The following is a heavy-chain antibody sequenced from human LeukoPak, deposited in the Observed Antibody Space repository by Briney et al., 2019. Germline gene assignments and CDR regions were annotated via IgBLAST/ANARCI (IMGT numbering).Heavy chain of an antibody. Sequence: ASVKVSCKASGYTFTSYGISWVRQAPGQGLEWMGWISAYNGNTNYAQKLHGRVTMTTDTSTSTAYMELRSLRSDDTAVYYCARDATDLNFDPPPDAFDIWGQGTMVTVSS. D-gene: IGHD3-9*01. CDR2: ISAYNGNT. CDR3: ARDATDLNFDPPPDAFDI. V-gene: IGHV1-18*01. J-gene: IGHJ3*02. CDR1: GYTFTSYG.